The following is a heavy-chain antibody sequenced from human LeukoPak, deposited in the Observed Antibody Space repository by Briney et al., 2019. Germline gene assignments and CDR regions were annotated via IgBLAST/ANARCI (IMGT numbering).Heavy chain of an antibody. CDR2: MSGSGG. Sequence: GGSPRLSCAAAGFTFTTYAMSWVRQAPGKGLEWVSSMSGSGGNYADSVKGRFTISRDNSKNTLYLQMNSLRAEDTAVYHCAKSRLPYDSSGYYSFDCWGQGTLVTVSS. CDR1: GFTFTTYA. J-gene: IGHJ4*02. V-gene: IGHV3-23*01. CDR3: AKSRLPYDSSGYYSFDC. D-gene: IGHD3-22*01.